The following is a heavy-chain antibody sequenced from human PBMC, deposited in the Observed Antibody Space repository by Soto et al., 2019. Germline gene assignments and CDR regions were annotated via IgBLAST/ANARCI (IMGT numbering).Heavy chain of an antibody. CDR1: GFTFSSYG. CDR2: ISYDGSNE. Sequence: QVQLVESGGGVVQPGRSLRLSCAASGFTFSSYGMHWVRQAPGKGLEWVAVISYDGSNEYYGDSVKGRFTISRYKSKNTLYLQMNSLRAEDTAMYYCAKGVAGPGTYFQHWGQGTLVSVSS. D-gene: IGHD6-19*01. J-gene: IGHJ1*01. CDR3: AKGVAGPGTYFQH. V-gene: IGHV3-30*18.